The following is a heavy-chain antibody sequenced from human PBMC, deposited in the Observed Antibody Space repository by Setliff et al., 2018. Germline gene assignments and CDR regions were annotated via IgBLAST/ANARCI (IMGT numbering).Heavy chain of an antibody. CDR1: GYTFTGYY. D-gene: IGHD3-9*01. Sequence: ASVKVSCKASGYTFTGYYIHWVRQAPGQGLEYMGWINPNSGGTNYAPKFQGRVTMTRDTSISTVYMEVSRLRSNDTAVYFCARDGDILTTYYIYYYYMDVWGKGTTVTVSS. CDR2: INPNSGGT. J-gene: IGHJ6*03. V-gene: IGHV1-2*02. CDR3: ARDGDILTTYYIYYYYMDV.